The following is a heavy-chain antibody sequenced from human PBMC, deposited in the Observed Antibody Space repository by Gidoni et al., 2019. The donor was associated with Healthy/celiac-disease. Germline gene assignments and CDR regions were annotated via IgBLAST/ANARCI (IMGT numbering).Heavy chain of an antibody. J-gene: IGHJ4*02. D-gene: IGHD3-3*01. CDR1: GFTFSSYA. CDR2: ISGSGGST. V-gene: IGHV3-23*01. Sequence: EVQLLESGGGLVQPGGSLRLSCAASGFTFSSYAMSWVRQAPGKGLEWVSAISGSGGSTYYADSVKGRFTISRDNSKNTLYLQMNSLRAEDTAVYYCAKSGASDYDFWSGYYSPDYWGQGTLVTVSS. CDR3: AKSGASDYDFWSGYYSPDY.